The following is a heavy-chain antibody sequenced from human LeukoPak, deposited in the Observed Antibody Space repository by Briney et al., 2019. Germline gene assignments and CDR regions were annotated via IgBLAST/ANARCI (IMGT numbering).Heavy chain of an antibody. J-gene: IGHJ4*02. CDR3: ARESSGDPPDY. Sequence: ASVKVSCKASGYTFTGYYMHWVRQAPGQGLEWMGWINPNSGGTNYAQKFQGRVTMTRDTSISTAYMELRSLRSDDTAVYYCARESSGDPPDYWGQGTLVTVSS. CDR2: INPNSGGT. V-gene: IGHV1-2*02. CDR1: GYTFTGYY. D-gene: IGHD3-10*01.